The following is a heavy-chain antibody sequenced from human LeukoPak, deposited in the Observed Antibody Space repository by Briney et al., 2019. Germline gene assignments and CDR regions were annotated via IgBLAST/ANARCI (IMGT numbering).Heavy chain of an antibody. CDR2: IYQSGST. J-gene: IGHJ4*02. D-gene: IGHD3-22*01. Sequence: PSGTLSLTCAVSGGSISSSNWWSWVRQPPGKGLEWIGEIYQSGSTTYNPSLKSRLTISVDTSKNQFSLNLNSVTAADTAVYYCARGQSSAYHYYFDYWGQGTLVTVSS. CDR3: ARGQSSAYHYYFDY. CDR1: GGSISSSNW. V-gene: IGHV4-4*02.